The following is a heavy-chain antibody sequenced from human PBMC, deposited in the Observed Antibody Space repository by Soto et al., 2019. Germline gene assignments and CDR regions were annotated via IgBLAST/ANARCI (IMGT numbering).Heavy chain of an antibody. J-gene: IGHJ6*03. CDR1: GFTSSNAW. D-gene: IGHD6-13*01. Sequence: EVQLVESGGGLVKPGGSLRLSCAASGFTSSNAWMSWVRQAPGKGLEWVGRIKSKTDGGTTDYAAPVKGRFTISRDDSKNTLYLQMNSLKTEDTAVYYCTTEGQQLTYYYYYYYMDVWGKGTTVTVSS. V-gene: IGHV3-15*01. CDR2: IKSKTDGGTT. CDR3: TTEGQQLTYYYYYYYMDV.